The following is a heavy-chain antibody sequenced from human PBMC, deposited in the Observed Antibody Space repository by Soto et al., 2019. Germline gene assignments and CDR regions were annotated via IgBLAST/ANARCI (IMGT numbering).Heavy chain of an antibody. J-gene: IGHJ4*02. CDR1: GFTFSSYA. CDR3: ARDREPDGFYDSSGYYYAY. CDR2: ISYDGSNK. D-gene: IGHD3-22*01. V-gene: IGHV3-30-3*01. Sequence: QVQLVESGGGGVQPGRSLRLSCAASGFTFSSYAMHWVRQAPGKGLGWGAVISYDGSNKYYADSVKGRFTISRDNSKNTLYLQMNSLRAEDTAVYYCARDREPDGFYDSSGYYYAYWGQGTLVTVSS.